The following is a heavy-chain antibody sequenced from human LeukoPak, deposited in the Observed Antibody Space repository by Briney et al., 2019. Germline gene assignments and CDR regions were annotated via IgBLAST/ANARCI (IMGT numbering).Heavy chain of an antibody. Sequence: PGGSLRLSCAASGFTLSTFAMSWVRQAPGKGLEGVSGISGSYGITYYVDSVKGRFTISRDNSKNTLFLQMNSLRAEDTAVYYCAKDPAGSTLNWFDPWGQGTLVTVSS. CDR2: ISGSYGIT. CDR1: GFTLSTFA. J-gene: IGHJ5*02. D-gene: IGHD6-19*01. V-gene: IGHV3-23*01. CDR3: AKDPAGSTLNWFDP.